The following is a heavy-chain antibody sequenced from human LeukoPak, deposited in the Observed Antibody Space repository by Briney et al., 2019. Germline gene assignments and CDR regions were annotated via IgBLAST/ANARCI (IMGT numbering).Heavy chain of an antibody. CDR3: TRGGAARPDY. D-gene: IGHD6-6*01. J-gene: IGHJ4*02. Sequence: GGSLRLPCAASGFTFSNYGMNWVRQAPGKGLEWVSYISSSSRNINYADSVRGRFTISRNNAESSLYLQMNSLRVDDRAIYYCTRGGAARPDYWGQGTLVTVSS. CDR1: GFTFSNYG. CDR2: ISSSSRNI. V-gene: IGHV3-48*04.